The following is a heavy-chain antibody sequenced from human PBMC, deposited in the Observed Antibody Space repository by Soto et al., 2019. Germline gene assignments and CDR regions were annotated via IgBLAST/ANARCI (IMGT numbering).Heavy chain of an antibody. V-gene: IGHV4-59*01. D-gene: IGHD3-10*01. J-gene: IGHJ4*02. Sequence: SETLSLTCTVSGGSISSYYWSWIRQPPGKGLEWIGYIYYSGSTNYNPSLKSRVTISVDTSKDQFSLKLSSVTAADTAVYYCARGIPNYYGSVHFDYWGQGTLVTVSS. CDR2: IYYSGST. CDR3: ARGIPNYYGSVHFDY. CDR1: GGSISSYY.